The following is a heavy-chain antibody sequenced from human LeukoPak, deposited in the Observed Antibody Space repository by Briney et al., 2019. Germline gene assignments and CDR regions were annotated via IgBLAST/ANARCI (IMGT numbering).Heavy chain of an antibody. CDR2: ISSSSTI. J-gene: IGHJ4*02. CDR3: ARPGYCSGGSCYSIAFDY. V-gene: IGHV3-48*01. Sequence: GGSLRLSCAASGFTFSSYSMNWVRQAPGKGLEWVSYISSSSTIYYADSVKGRFTISRDNAKNSLYLQMNSLRAEDTAVYYCARPGYCSGGSCYSIAFDYWGQGTLVTVSS. CDR1: GFTFSSYS. D-gene: IGHD2-15*01.